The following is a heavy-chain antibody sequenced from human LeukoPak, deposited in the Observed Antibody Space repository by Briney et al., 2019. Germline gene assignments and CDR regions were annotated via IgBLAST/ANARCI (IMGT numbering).Heavy chain of an antibody. CDR2: ISGSGGST. CDR3: AKTHPGGVVMGDFDY. V-gene: IGHV3-23*01. CDR1: GFTFSSYA. Sequence: GGSLRLSCAASGFTFSSYAMSWVRQAPGKGLEWVSAISGSGGSTYYADSVKGRFTISRDNSKNTLYLQMNSLRAEDTAVHYCAKTHPGGVVMGDFDYWGQGTLVTVSS. J-gene: IGHJ4*02. D-gene: IGHD3-3*01.